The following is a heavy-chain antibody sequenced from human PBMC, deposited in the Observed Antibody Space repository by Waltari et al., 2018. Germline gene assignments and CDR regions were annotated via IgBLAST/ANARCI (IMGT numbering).Heavy chain of an antibody. CDR2: IRYDGGVK. V-gene: IGHV3-7*01. J-gene: IGHJ4*02. D-gene: IGHD6-13*01. CDR3: ARENYNGAAGDY. CDR1: AFGLRDSW. Sequence: EVQLVESGGGLVQPGGSLRLSCATSAFGLRDSWLSWVRQAPGKGLEWLANIRYDGGVKDIVDSVKGRFTVSRDNAENSLFLHMNSLRVEDTAVYYCARENYNGAAGDYWGQGTLVAVSS.